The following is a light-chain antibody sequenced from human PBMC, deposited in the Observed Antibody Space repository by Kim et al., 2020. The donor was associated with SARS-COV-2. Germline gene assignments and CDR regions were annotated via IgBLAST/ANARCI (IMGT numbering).Light chain of an antibody. CDR3: QQLDNSVWT. V-gene: IGKV3-20*01. CDR2: GAT. J-gene: IGKJ1*01. CDR1: QSVSDTY. Sequence: FPGERATLSCRASQSVSDTYVAWYQKRAGHAPRLLIDGATSRATGIPDRFSGRGSGTDFTLTISRLEPEDFAVYYCQQLDNSVWTFGQGTKVEIK.